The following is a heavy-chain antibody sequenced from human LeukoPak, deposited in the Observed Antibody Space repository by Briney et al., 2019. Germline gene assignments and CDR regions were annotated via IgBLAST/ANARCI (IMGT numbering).Heavy chain of an antibody. Sequence: PSETLSLTCTVSGGSISSGSYYGSWIRQPAGKGLVWIGRIYTSGSPNYNPSLKSRVTISVDTSKNQFSLKLSSVTAADTAVYYCAREDGAGSSSWYVPYYYYYYMDVWGKGTTVTVSS. D-gene: IGHD6-13*01. CDR3: AREDGAGSSSWYVPYYYYYYMDV. CDR2: IYTSGSP. J-gene: IGHJ6*03. CDR1: GGSISSGSYY. V-gene: IGHV4-61*02.